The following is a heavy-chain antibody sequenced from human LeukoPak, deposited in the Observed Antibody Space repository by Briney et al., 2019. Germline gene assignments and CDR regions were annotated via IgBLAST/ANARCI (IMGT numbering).Heavy chain of an antibody. Sequence: GGSLRLSCAASGFTFSSYSMNWARQAPGKGLEWVSSISSSSSYIYYADSVKGRFTISRDNAKNSLYLQMNSLRAEDTAVYYCARGLDISGWYLLSIDYWGQGTLVTVSS. D-gene: IGHD6-19*01. CDR1: GFTFSSYS. CDR2: ISSSSSYI. J-gene: IGHJ4*02. CDR3: ARGLDISGWYLLSIDY. V-gene: IGHV3-21*01.